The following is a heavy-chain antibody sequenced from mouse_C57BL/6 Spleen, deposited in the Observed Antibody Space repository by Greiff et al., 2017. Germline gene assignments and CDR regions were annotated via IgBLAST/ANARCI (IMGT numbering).Heavy chain of an antibody. V-gene: IGHV1-82*01. J-gene: IGHJ3*01. CDR2: IYPGDGDT. CDR3: ARGDDF. CDR1: GYAFSSSW. D-gene: IGHD2-4*01. Sequence: VQLQQSGPELVKPGASVQISCKASGYAFSSSWMNWVKQRPGKGLEWIGRIYPGDGDTNYNGKFQGKATLTADKSSSTAYMQLSSLTSEDSAVYFCARGDDFWGQGTLVTVSA.